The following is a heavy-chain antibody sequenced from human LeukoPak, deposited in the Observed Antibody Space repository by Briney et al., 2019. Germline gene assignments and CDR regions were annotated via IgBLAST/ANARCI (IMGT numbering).Heavy chain of an antibody. J-gene: IGHJ4*02. CDR2: IGGSSIGHST. CDR1: GFTFSTHG. Sequence: GGSLRLSCLGSGFTFSTHGMNWVRQAPGKGLEWVSGIGGSSIGHSTHYADSVKGRFTISRDNSKNTLYLQMNSLRAEDTAVYYCARERLVRGVITSYYFDYWGQGTLVTVSS. V-gene: IGHV3-23*01. CDR3: ARERLVRGVITSYYFDY. D-gene: IGHD3-10*01.